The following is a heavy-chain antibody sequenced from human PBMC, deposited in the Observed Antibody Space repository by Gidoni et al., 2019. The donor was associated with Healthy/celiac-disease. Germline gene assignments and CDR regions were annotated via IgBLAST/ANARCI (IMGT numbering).Heavy chain of an antibody. D-gene: IGHD3-3*01. J-gene: IGHJ4*02. CDR3: AVSATEGYFDY. V-gene: IGHV4-59*01. CDR1: GGSISSYY. Sequence: QVQLQESGPGLVKPSETLSLTCTVPGGSISSYYWSWIRQPPGKGLEWIGYIYYSGSTNYNPSLKSRVTISVDTSKNQFSLKLSSVTAADTAVYYCAVSATEGYFDYWGQGTLVTVSS. CDR2: IYYSGST.